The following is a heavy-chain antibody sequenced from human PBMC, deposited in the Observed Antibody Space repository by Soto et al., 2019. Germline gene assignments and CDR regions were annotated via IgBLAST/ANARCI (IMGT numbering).Heavy chain of an antibody. CDR1: GGSISSGDYY. Sequence: SETLSLTCTVSGGSISSGDYYWSWIRQPPGKGLEWIGYIYYSGSTYYNPSLKSRVTISVDTSKNQFSLKLSSVTAADTAVYYCARDLTGELRAFDIWGQGTMVTVSS. CDR2: IYYSGST. D-gene: IGHD1-7*01. V-gene: IGHV4-30-4*01. J-gene: IGHJ3*02. CDR3: ARDLTGELRAFDI.